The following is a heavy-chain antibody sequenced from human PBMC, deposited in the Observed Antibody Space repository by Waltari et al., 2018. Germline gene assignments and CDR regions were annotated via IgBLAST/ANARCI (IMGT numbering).Heavy chain of an antibody. J-gene: IGHJ3*02. D-gene: IGHD3-10*01. Sequence: EVQLVESGGGLIQPGGSLRLSCAASGFTVSSNYMSWVRQASGKGLEWVSVIYSGGSTYYADSVKGRFTISRDNSKNTLYLQMNSLRAEDTAVYYCAREGKGGYGSGSPVGAFDIWGQGTMVTVSS. CDR1: GFTVSSNY. CDR2: IYSGGST. CDR3: AREGKGGYGSGSPVGAFDI. V-gene: IGHV3-53*01.